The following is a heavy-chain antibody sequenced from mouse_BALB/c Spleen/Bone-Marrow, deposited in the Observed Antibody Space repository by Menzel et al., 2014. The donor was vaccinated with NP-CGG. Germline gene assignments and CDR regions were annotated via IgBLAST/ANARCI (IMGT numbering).Heavy chain of an antibody. J-gene: IGHJ2*01. CDR3: TISEPSAY. CDR1: GYTFTSYY. CDR2: INPSNGGT. Sequence: VQLQQSGAELVKPGASVKLSCKASGYTFTSYYMYWVKQRPGQGLERIGGINPSNGGTNFNEKVKSKAALSVDKSPSTAYMQHSSLTSEESAVYFSTISEPSAYWG. V-gene: IGHV1S16*01.